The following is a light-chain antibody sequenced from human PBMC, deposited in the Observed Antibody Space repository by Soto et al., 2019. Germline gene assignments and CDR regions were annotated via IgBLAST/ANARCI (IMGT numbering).Light chain of an antibody. Sequence: QSALTQPASVSGSPGQSITISCTGTSSDVGTYNYVSWYQQHPGKAPKVMIYDVSNRPSGVSTRFSGSKSGNTASLTISGLQAEDEGEYYRRSATGSSTSVIFGGEKKVTGL. CDR2: DVS. V-gene: IGLV2-14*03. CDR1: SSDVGTYNY. J-gene: IGLJ2*01. CDR3: RSATGSSTSVI.